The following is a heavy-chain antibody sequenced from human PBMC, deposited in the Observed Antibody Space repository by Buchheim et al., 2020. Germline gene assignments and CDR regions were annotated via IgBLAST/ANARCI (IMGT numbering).Heavy chain of an antibody. J-gene: IGHJ4*02. CDR2: IYYSGST. V-gene: IGHV4-30-4*01. CDR1: GGSISSGDYY. Sequence: QVQLQESGPGLVKPSQTLSLTCTVSGGSISSGDYYWSWIRQPPGTGLEWIGYIYYSGSTYYNPSLKSRVTISVDTSTNQFSLKLSSVTAADTAVYYCARGPPSMITFGGVIGSHLDYWGQGTL. D-gene: IGHD3-16*02. CDR3: ARGPPSMITFGGVIGSHLDY.